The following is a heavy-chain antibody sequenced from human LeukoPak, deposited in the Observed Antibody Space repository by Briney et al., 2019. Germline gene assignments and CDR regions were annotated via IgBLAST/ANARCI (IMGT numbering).Heavy chain of an antibody. D-gene: IGHD6-6*01. J-gene: IGHJ6*03. CDR1: GFTFSSYA. Sequence: QPGRSLRLSCAASGFTFSSYAMHWVRQAPGKGLEWVAVISYDGNNKYYADSVKGRFTISRDNSKNTLYLQMNSLRAEDTAVYYCARTYSSSSEDNHYYYYMDVWGKGTTVTVPS. CDR2: ISYDGNNK. V-gene: IGHV3-30*04. CDR3: ARTYSSSSEDNHYYYYMDV.